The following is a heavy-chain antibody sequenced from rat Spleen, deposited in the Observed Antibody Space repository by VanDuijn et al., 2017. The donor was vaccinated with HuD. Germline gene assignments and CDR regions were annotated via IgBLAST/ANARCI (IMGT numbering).Heavy chain of an antibody. D-gene: IGHD2-1*01. Sequence: EVQLVESDGGLVQPGRSLKLSCAASGFTFSDYYMAWVRQAPTKGLEWVATISYDGSSTYYRDSVKGRFTISRDNAKSTLYLQMDSLRSEDTATYYCTTIPTRDYFDYWGQGVMVTVSS. V-gene: IGHV5-29*01. CDR3: TTIPTRDYFDY. CDR2: ISYDGSST. CDR1: GFTFSDYY. J-gene: IGHJ2*01.